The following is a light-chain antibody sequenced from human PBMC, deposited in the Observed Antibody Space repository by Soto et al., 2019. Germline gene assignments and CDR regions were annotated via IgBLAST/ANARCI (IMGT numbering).Light chain of an antibody. J-gene: IGKJ4*01. CDR1: QGISSY. CDR2: AAS. CDR3: QQYYSYPFT. V-gene: IGKV1-8*01. Sequence: IRMTQSPSSFSASTGDRVTITCRASQGISSYLAWYQQKPGKAPKLLIYAASTLQSGVPSRFSGSGSGTDFTLTISCLQSEDFATYYCQQYYSYPFTFGGGTKVEIK.